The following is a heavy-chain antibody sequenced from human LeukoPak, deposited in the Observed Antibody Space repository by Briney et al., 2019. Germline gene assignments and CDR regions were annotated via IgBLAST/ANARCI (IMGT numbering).Heavy chain of an antibody. CDR3: AKHDYYGSSAYYYFDF. Sequence: GGSLRLSCAASGFTFSSYAMSWVRQAPGKGLEWVSAISGSSLNMYYADSVKGRFTISRDNSKNTLYLQMNSLRAGDTAVYYCAKHDYYGSSAYYYFDFWGQGTLVTVSS. CDR2: ISGSSLNM. D-gene: IGHD3-22*01. V-gene: IGHV3-23*01. J-gene: IGHJ4*02. CDR1: GFTFSSYA.